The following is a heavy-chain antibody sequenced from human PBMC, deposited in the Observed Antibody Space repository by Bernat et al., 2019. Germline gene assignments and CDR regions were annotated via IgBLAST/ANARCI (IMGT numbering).Heavy chain of an antibody. V-gene: IGHV3-33*01. CDR3: ARAVYCSSTSCLGWFDP. Sequence: QVQLVESGGGVVQPGRSLRLSCAASGFTFSSYGMHWVRQAPGKGLEWVAVIWYDGSNKYYADSVKGRFTISRDNSKNTLYLQMNSLRAEDTAVYYCARAVYCSSTSCLGWFDPWGQGTLVTVSS. D-gene: IGHD2-2*01. CDR2: IWYDGSNK. CDR1: GFTFSSYG. J-gene: IGHJ5*02.